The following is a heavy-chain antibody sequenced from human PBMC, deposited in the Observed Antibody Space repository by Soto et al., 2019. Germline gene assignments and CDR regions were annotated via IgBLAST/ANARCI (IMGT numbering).Heavy chain of an antibody. CDR2: INHSGST. V-gene: IGHV4-34*01. CDR3: ARTSRFDC. D-gene: IGHD6-6*01. CDR1: CWSFSGYY. J-gene: IGHJ4*02. Sequence: PSETLSLTCAVYCWSFSGYYWSWIRQPPGKGLERIGEINHSGSTNYNPSLKSRVTMSVDTSKNQFSLKLSSVTAADTAVYYCARTSRFDCWGQGTLVTVSS.